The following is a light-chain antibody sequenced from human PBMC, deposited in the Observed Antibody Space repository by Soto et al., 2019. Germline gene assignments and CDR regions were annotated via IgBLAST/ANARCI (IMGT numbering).Light chain of an antibody. Sequence: QSALTQPASVFGSPGQSITIFCTGTSSEVGGYNYVSWYQQRPGKPPKLMIYDVTNRPSGVSNRFSGSKLGSTASLTISGLQAEDEGDYSCSSDTNSTTVVFGGGTQLPVL. CDR3: SSDTNSTTVV. CDR2: DVT. CDR1: SSEVGGYNY. J-gene: IGLJ3*02. V-gene: IGLV2-14*03.